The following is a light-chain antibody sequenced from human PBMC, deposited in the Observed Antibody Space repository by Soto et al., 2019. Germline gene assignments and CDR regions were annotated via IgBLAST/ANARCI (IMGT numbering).Light chain of an antibody. V-gene: IGKV3-20*01. CDR3: QQYGNSLFT. CDR2: GAS. J-gene: IGKJ3*01. CDR1: QSVSSNY. Sequence: VLTQSPGTLSLSPGQRATLSCRASQSVSSNYIVWYQQKPGQAPRLLIYGASGRATGIPDRFSGSGSGPDFTLTISRLEPEDFAVYYCQQYGNSLFTFGPGTKVDI.